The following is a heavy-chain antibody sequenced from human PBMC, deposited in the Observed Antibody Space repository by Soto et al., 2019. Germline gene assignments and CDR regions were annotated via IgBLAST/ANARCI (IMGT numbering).Heavy chain of an antibody. V-gene: IGHV3-30*18. CDR2: ISYDGSNK. CDR1: GFTFSSYG. Sequence: SLRLSCAASGFTFSSYGMHWVRQAPGKGLEWVAVISYDGSNKYYADSVKGRFTISRDNSKNTLYLQMNSLRAEDTAVYYCAKDHGDYYYGSGSYYKPLEYYFDYWGQGTLVSVSS. D-gene: IGHD3-10*01. J-gene: IGHJ4*02. CDR3: AKDHGDYYYGSGSYYKPLEYYFDY.